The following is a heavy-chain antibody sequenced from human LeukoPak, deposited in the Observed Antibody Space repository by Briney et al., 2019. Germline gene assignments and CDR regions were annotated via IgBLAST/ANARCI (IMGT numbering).Heavy chain of an antibody. V-gene: IGHV1-69*13. D-gene: IGHD2-21*02. CDR1: GGTFSSYA. CDR3: ARERRAYCGGDCYSGWGYYYYGMDV. CDR2: IIPIFGTA. Sequence: SVKVSCKASGGTFSSYAIRWVRQAPGQGLEWMGGIIPIFGTANYAQKFQGRVTITADESTSTAYMELSSLRSEDTAVYYCARERRAYCGGDCYSGWGYYYYGMDVWGQGTTVTVSS. J-gene: IGHJ6*02.